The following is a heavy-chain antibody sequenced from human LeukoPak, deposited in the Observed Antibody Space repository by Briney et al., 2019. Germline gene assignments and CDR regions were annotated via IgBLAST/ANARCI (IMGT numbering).Heavy chain of an antibody. V-gene: IGHV4-34*01. D-gene: IGHD3-22*01. CDR3: ARSSEGRYYYDSSGYSYYYYYMDV. Sequence: PSETLSLTCAVYGGSFSGYYWSWIRQPPGKGLEWIGEINHSGSTNYNPSLKSRVTISVDTSKNQFSLKLSSVTAADTAVYYCARSSEGRYYYDSSGYSYYYYYMDVWGKGTTVTISS. CDR2: INHSGST. CDR1: GGSFSGYY. J-gene: IGHJ6*03.